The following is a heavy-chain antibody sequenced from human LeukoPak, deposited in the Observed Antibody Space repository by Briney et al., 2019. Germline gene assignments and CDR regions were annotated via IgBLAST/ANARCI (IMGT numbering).Heavy chain of an antibody. CDR1: GGTFSSYA. CDR2: IIPIFGTA. D-gene: IGHD2-2*01. CDR3: AGGGYCSSTSCPHE. Sequence: GSSVKDSCKASGGTFSSYAISWVRQAPGQGLEWMGRIIPIFGTANYAQKFQGRVTITTDESTSTAYMELSSLRSEDTAVYYCAGGGYCSSTSCPHEWGQGTLVTVSS. V-gene: IGHV1-69*05. J-gene: IGHJ4*02.